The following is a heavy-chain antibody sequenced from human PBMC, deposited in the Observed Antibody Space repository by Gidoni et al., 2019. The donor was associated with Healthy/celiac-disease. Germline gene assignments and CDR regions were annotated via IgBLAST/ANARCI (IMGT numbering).Heavy chain of an antibody. J-gene: IGHJ5*02. CDR2: INVGNGKR. CDR3: ARTHYDLLTGLPDQNWFDP. V-gene: IGHV1-3*01. Sequence: QVQLVQSGAEVKKPGASVQVACKASGYAFRSYAMPWVRQAPGQRLEWMGWINVGNGKRKYSQKIQGRVTITRDTSASTVHMELSSLRFEDTAGYYCARTHYDLLTGLPDQNWFDPWGQGTLVIVSS. D-gene: IGHD3-9*01. CDR1: GYAFRSYA.